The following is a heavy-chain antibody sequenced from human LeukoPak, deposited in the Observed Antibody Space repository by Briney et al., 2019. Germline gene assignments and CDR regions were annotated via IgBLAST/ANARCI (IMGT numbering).Heavy chain of an antibody. J-gene: IGHJ4*02. CDR3: ARGYNWNFWFDY. CDR2: ISGSGGDI. CDR1: GLSFSSFE. Sequence: GGSLRLSCAASGLSFSSFEMTWVRQAPGKGLEWVSYISGSGGDIFYADSVKGRFTISRDNAKNSLYLQMNSLRSDDTAVYYCARGYNWNFWFDYWGQGTLVTVSS. V-gene: IGHV3-48*03. D-gene: IGHD1-7*01.